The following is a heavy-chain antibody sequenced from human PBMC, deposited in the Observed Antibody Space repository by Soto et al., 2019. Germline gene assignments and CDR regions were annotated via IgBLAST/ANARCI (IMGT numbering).Heavy chain of an antibody. CDR1: GYTFTGYY. D-gene: IGHD2-8*01. J-gene: IGHJ6*02. Sequence: ASVKVSCKASGYTFTGYYMHWVRQAPGQGLEWMGWINPNSGGTNYAQRFQGWVTMTTDTSISTASMELTRLTSDDTAIYYCARGDSTDCSNGVCSFFYNHDMDVWGQGTTVTVS. CDR2: INPNSGGT. CDR3: ARGDSTDCSNGVCSFFYNHDMDV. V-gene: IGHV1-2*04.